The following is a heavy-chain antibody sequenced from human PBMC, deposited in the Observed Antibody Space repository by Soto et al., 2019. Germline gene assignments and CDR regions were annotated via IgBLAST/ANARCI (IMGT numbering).Heavy chain of an antibody. CDR2: INVGNGNT. CDR1: GYTFTDYA. D-gene: IGHD2-15*01. CDR3: AREGAHYTPLDH. V-gene: IGHV1-3*01. J-gene: IGHJ4*02. Sequence: ASVKVSCKASGYTFTDYAIHWVRQAPGQGLEWMGWINVGNGNTGYSRKFQGRVTNARDMSASTAYIDVTSLTSEDTAIYYCAREGAHYTPLDHWGQGTLVTVSS.